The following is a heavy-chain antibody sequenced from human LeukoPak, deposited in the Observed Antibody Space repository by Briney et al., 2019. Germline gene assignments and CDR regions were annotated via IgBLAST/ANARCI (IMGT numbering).Heavy chain of an antibody. J-gene: IGHJ4*02. D-gene: IGHD2-21*01. CDR2: ISYDGSNK. CDR3: ERGQASGTVIRPLN. V-gene: IGHV3-30*04. Sequence: GGSLRLSCAASGFTFSSYAMHWVRQAPGKGLEWVAVISYDGSNKYYADSVKVRFTISRDNSKNTLYLQMTSLRAEDPAVYYCERGQASGTVIRPLNWGEGTLVTVSS. CDR1: GFTFSSYA.